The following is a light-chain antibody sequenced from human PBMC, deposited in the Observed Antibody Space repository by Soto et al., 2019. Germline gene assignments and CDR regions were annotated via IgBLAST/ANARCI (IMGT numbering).Light chain of an antibody. CDR2: KAS. J-gene: IGKJ1*01. V-gene: IGKV1-5*03. CDR3: QQYQRYST. Sequence: DIQMTQSPSTLSASVGDRVTITCRASESISSWLAWYQQKPGKAPKLLIYKASSLESGVPSRFSGSGSETEFTLTISSLLPDDFATYYCQQYQRYSTFGQGTKVEIK. CDR1: ESISSW.